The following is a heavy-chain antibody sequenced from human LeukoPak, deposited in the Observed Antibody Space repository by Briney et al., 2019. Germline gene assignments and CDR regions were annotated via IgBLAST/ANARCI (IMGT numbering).Heavy chain of an antibody. CDR2: ISYDGSNK. D-gene: IGHD3-10*01. J-gene: IGHJ4*02. CDR3: AKDRYGSGSYYIFDY. Sequence: PGGSLRLSCAASGFTFSSYGMHWVRQAPGKGLEWVAVISYDGSNKYYADSVKGRFTISRDNSKNTLYLQMNSLRAEGTAVYYCAKDRYGSGSYYIFDYWGQGTLVTVSS. V-gene: IGHV3-30*18. CDR1: GFTFSSYG.